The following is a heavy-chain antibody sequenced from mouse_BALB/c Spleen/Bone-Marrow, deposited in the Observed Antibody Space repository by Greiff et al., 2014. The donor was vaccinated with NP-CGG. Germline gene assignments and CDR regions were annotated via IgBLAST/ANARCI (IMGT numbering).Heavy chain of an antibody. Sequence: VQLQQSGAELVRPGASVKLSCRASDYSFTSYWVNWVKQRPGQGLEWIGMIHPSDSETRLNQKFKDKATLTVDKSSSTAYMQLSSPTSEDSAVYHCARGGYDGWYFDVWGAGTTVTVSP. D-gene: IGHD2-2*01. CDR2: IHPSDSET. CDR1: DYSFTSYW. J-gene: IGHJ1*01. CDR3: ARGGYDGWYFDV. V-gene: IGHV1-74*01.